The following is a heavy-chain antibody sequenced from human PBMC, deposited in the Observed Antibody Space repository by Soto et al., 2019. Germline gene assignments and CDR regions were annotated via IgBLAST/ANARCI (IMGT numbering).Heavy chain of an antibody. CDR2: IHYTGVS. D-gene: IGHD2-21*01. Sequence: KPSETLSLTCTVSGASVSHYYWNWVRQPPGEGLEWIGFIHYTGVSNYNPSLKSRVTMSVDTSKNQLSLKMTSVIAADTALYYCARWGEPAVKAFDMWGQGAMVTVSS. CDR3: ARWGEPAVKAFDM. V-gene: IGHV4-59*02. CDR1: GASVSHYY. J-gene: IGHJ3*02.